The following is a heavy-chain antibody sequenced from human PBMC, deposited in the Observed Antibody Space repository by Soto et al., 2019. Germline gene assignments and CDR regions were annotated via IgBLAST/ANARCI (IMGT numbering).Heavy chain of an antibody. CDR1: GGSIRGYY. J-gene: IGHJ4*02. CDR3: VRGRAIYGEWDYYDY. CDR2: ISDSGKT. D-gene: IGHD2-8*01. V-gene: IGHV4-59*01. Sequence: SETLSLTCTVSGGSIRGYYWTWIRQSPGRGLEWLGFISDSGKTDSDASLKGRLAISLDTPRSQFSLSLTSVTAADTALYYCVRGRAIYGEWDYYDYWGQGALVTVSS.